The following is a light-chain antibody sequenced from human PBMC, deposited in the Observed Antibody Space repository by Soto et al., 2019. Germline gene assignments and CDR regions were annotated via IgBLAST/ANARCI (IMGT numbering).Light chain of an antibody. CDR3: AGWDDGLSDLV. Sequence: QSVLTQPPSASRTPGQRVTISCSGSSSNLESNYVYWYQQLPGSAPKLLIYRNDKRPSGVPDRFSGCKSGTSASLAISGRRSDDDADYYCAGWDDGLSDLVFGGGTKLTVL. CDR1: SSNLESNY. J-gene: IGLJ3*02. CDR2: RND. V-gene: IGLV1-47*01.